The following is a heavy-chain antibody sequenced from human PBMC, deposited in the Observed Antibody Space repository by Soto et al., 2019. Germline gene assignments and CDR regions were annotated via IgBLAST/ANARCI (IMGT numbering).Heavy chain of an antibody. J-gene: IGHJ3*02. CDR2: INPNSGGT. Sequence: ASVKVSCKDSGYTFNGYYMHWVRQAPRQGLEWMGWINPNSGGTNYAQKFQGWFTMTRDTSISTAYMELSRLRSDDTAVYYCARVGSSPGQDAFDIWGQGTMVTVSS. CDR3: ARVGSSPGQDAFDI. V-gene: IGHV1-2*04. CDR1: GYTFNGYY.